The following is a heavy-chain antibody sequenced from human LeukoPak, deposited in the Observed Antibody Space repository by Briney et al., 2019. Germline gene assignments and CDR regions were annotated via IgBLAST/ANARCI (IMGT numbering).Heavy chain of an antibody. Sequence: ASVKVSCKASGYTFTSYDINWVRQATGQGLEWMGWMNPNSGNTGYAQKFQGRVTMTRNTSISTAYMELSSLRSEDTAVYYCARLPTAISGLSYYYYGMDVWGQGTTVTVSS. J-gene: IGHJ6*02. CDR1: GYTFTSYD. D-gene: IGHD2-2*01. CDR2: MNPNSGNT. V-gene: IGHV1-8*01. CDR3: ARLPTAISGLSYYYYGMDV.